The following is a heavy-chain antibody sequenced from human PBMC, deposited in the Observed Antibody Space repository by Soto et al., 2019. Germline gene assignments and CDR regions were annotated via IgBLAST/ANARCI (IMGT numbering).Heavy chain of an antibody. D-gene: IGHD5-18*01. CDR3: ATAGVDTAIGPGYYGMDV. J-gene: IGHJ6*02. CDR2: FDPEDGET. CDR1: GYTLTELS. Sequence: ASVKVSCKVSGYTLTELSMHWVRQAPGKGLEWMGGFDPEDGETIYAQKFQGRVTMTEDTSTDTAYMELSSLRSEDTAVYYCATAGVDTAIGPGYYGMDVWGQGTTVTVSS. V-gene: IGHV1-24*01.